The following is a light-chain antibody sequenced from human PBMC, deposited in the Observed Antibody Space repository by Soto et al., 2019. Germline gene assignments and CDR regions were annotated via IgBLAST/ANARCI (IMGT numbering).Light chain of an antibody. CDR1: QSVSRN. V-gene: IGKV3-15*01. CDR2: DAS. Sequence: ELVMTQSPATLSVSPGGRAILSCRASQSVSRNLAWYQQKPGQAPRLLIYDASTRATGIPDRFSGSGSETEFTLTISSLQSEDYAIYYCQQYNNWPPWTFGQGTKVDIK. CDR3: QQYNNWPPWT. J-gene: IGKJ1*01.